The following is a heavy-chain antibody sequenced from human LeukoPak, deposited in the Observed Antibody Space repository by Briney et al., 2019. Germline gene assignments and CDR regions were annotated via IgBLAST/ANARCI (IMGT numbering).Heavy chain of an antibody. V-gene: IGHV4-39*07. CDR1: GGSISSSNYY. J-gene: IGHJ3*02. D-gene: IGHD2-15*01. CDR3: ARDRAVVVAATSAFDI. CDR2: IYYSGST. Sequence: PSETLSLTCTVSGGSISSSNYYWGWIRQSPVKGLEWIGSIYYSGSTYYNPSLKSRVTISVDTSKNQFSLKLSSVTAADTAMYYCARDRAVVVAATSAFDIWGQGTMVTVSS.